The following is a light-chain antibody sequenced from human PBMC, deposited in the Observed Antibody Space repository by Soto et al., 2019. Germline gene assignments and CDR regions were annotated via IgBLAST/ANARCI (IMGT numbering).Light chain of an antibody. CDR2: WAS. CDR3: HQYYSTPWT. CDR1: SNSKNS. V-gene: IGKV4-1*01. J-gene: IGKJ1*01. Sequence: DIVMTQSPDSLAVSLGERATINCKSSSNSKNSLAWYQQKPGQPPKLLITWASTRESGVPDRISGSGSETDFTLTISSLQAEDVAGYYCHQYYSTPWTFGQGTKVEIK.